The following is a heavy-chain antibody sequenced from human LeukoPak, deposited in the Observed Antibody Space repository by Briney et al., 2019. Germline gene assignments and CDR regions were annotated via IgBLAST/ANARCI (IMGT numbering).Heavy chain of an antibody. J-gene: IGHJ4*02. CDR1: GFTFDDYA. V-gene: IGHV3-9*01. CDR3: AKDIRPFTMTKGGFDY. Sequence: GRSLRLSCAASGFTFDDYAMHWVRQAPGKGLEWVSGISWNSGGIGYADSVKGRFTISRDNAKNSLYLQMNSLRAEDTALYYCAKDIRPFTMTKGGFDYWGQETLVTVSS. CDR2: ISWNSGGI. D-gene: IGHD3-22*01.